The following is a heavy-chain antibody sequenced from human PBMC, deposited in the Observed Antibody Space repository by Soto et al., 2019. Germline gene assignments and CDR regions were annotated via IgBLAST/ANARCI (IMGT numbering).Heavy chain of an antibody. CDR1: GGSFSGYY. CDR2: INHSGST. D-gene: IGHD1-26*01. V-gene: IGHV4-34*01. CDR3: ARHGNYCFDY. J-gene: IGHJ4*02. Sequence: QVQLQQWGAGLLKPSETLSLTCAVYGGSFSGYYWSWIRQPPGKGLEWIGEINHSGSTLYNPSLKSRVTISVDTSEKQFSRKLSSVTAADTAVYYCARHGNYCFDYWGQGTLVTVSS.